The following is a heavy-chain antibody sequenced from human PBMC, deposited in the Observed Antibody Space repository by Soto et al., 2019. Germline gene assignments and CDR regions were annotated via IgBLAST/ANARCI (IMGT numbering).Heavy chain of an antibody. D-gene: IGHD6-13*01. CDR2: IYYSGST. J-gene: IGHJ6*02. CDR3: ARLRHQLGPGLLDYGMDV. CDR1: GGSISSSSYY. V-gene: IGHV4-39*01. Sequence: SETLSLTCTVSGGSISSSSYYWGWLRQPPGKGLEWIGSIYYSGSTYYNPSLKSRVTISVDTSKNQFYLKLSSVTAADTAVYYCARLRHQLGPGLLDYGMDVWGQGTPVTVSS.